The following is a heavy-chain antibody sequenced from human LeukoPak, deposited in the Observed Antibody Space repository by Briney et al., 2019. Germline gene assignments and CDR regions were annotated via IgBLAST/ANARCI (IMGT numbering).Heavy chain of an antibody. CDR1: GSSITRGDY. CDR3: ARSGPYYYHYVDV. D-gene: IGHD3-10*01. V-gene: IGHV4-38-2*02. CDR2: IYHSRGT. J-gene: IGHJ6*03. Sequence: SETLSLTCTVSGSSITRGDYWGWIRQSPGKGLEWIGAIYHSRGTYYNPSLKSRVAISVDTSKNQFSLRLSSVSAADTAVYYCARSGPYYYHYVDVWGKGTTVTVSS.